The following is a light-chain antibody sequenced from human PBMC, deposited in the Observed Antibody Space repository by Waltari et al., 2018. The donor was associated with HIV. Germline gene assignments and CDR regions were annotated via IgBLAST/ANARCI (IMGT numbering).Light chain of an antibody. CDR3: QVWDSSDHLV. Sequence: SYVLTQPPSVSVAPGQTAKITCGGNNIGTNTVHWYQQRPGQAPVLVVYDDSDRPSGIPERFSGSNSGNTATLTISRVEAGDEADYFCQVWDSSDHLVFGGGTKLTVL. CDR2: DDS. CDR1: NIGTNT. V-gene: IGLV3-21*02. J-gene: IGLJ2*01.